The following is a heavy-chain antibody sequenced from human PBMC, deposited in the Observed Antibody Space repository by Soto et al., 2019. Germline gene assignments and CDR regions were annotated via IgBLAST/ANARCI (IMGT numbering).Heavy chain of an antibody. J-gene: IGHJ6*02. D-gene: IGHD3-10*01. Sequence: QVQLQQWGAGLLKPSETLSLTCAVSGESFSDYFWSCIRQPPGKGLEWIGEIDQTGRTNYNPSLNSRVIMSVDTSKNQFSLNLSSVTAADTAMYYCARGVGSGRDYGLDVWGQGTTVTVS. CDR1: GESFSDYF. V-gene: IGHV4-34*01. CDR2: IDQTGRT. CDR3: ARGVGSGRDYGLDV.